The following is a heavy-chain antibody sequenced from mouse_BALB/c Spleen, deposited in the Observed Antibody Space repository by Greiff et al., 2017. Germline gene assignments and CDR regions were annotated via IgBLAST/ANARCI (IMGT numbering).Heavy chain of an antibody. J-gene: IGHJ3*01. CDR2: INPSNGRT. CDR3: ARRISTWFAY. Sequence: QVQLQQPGAELVKPGASVKLSCKASGYTFTSYWMHWVQQRPGQGLEWIGEINPSNGRTNYNEKFKSKATLTVDKSSSTAYMQLSSLTSEDSAVYYCARRISTWFAYWGQGTLVTVSA. V-gene: IGHV1S81*02. CDR1: GYTFTSYW.